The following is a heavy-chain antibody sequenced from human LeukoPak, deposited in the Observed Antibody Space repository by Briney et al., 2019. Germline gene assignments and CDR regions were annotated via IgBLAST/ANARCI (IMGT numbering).Heavy chain of an antibody. CDR1: GFTFSSYS. Sequence: PGGSLRLSCAASGFTFSSYSMNWVRQAPGKGLEWVSAISGSGGSTYYADSVKGRFTISRDNSKNTLYLQMNSLRAEDTAVYYCAFEPPAIGYCSSTSCYTGFDYWGQGTLVTVSS. J-gene: IGHJ4*02. D-gene: IGHD2-2*02. V-gene: IGHV3-23*01. CDR2: ISGSGGST. CDR3: AFEPPAIGYCSSTSCYTGFDY.